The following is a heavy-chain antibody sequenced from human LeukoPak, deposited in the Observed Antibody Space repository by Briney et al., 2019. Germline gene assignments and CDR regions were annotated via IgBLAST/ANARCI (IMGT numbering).Heavy chain of an antibody. J-gene: IGHJ4*02. CDR1: GFTFSSYA. CDR2: IKQDASQE. CDR3: AKDGGLWVSAHWGDS. Sequence: GGSLRLSCAASGFTFSSYAMSWVRQAPGKGPEWVAHIKQDASQEDHVDSVKGRFTISRDNAKNSLYLQMNSLRAEDTAVYYCAKDGGLWVSAHWGDSWGRGTLVTVSS. V-gene: IGHV3-7*03. D-gene: IGHD7-27*01.